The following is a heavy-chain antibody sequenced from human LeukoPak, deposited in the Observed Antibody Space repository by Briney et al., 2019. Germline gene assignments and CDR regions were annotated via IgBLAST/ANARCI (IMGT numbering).Heavy chain of an antibody. V-gene: IGHV1-18*01. D-gene: IGHD6-19*01. CDR1: GYTFTSYG. CDR3: ARVSVAVAGPLFDY. CDR2: ISAYNGDT. Sequence: ASVKVSCKASGYTFTSYGISWVRQTPGQGLEWMGWISAYNGDTNYAQKLQGRVTMTTDTSTSTAYMELRSLRSDDTAVYYCARVSVAVAGPLFDYWGQGTLVTVSS. J-gene: IGHJ4*02.